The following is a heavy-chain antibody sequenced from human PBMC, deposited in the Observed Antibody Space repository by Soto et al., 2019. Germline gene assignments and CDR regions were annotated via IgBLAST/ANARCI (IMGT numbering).Heavy chain of an antibody. CDR2: IYYSGST. CDR1: GGSISSYY. D-gene: IGHD4-4*01. V-gene: IGHV4-59*01. CDR3: ARDSTVTTNYYYYYMDV. J-gene: IGHJ6*03. Sequence: SETLSLTCTVSGGSISSYYWSWIRQPPGKGLEWIGYIYYSGSTNYNPSLKSRVTISVDPSKNQFSLKLSSVTAADTAVYYCARDSTVTTNYYYYYMDVWGKGTTVTVSS.